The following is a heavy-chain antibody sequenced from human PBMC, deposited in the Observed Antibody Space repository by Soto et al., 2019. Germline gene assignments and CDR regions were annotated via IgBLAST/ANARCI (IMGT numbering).Heavy chain of an antibody. V-gene: IGHV4-59*01. J-gene: IGHJ4*02. CDR2: VYYTGTT. CDR1: GGSISSYF. D-gene: IGHD6-13*01. Sequence: QVQLQESGPGLLKPSETLSLTCTVSGGSISSYFYIWVRQPPVKGLEWIGSVYYTGTTAYNPSLTSRVTILVDTSKTPFSLTLRSVTAADAAVYYSARDLAAVPRAFDYWGRGTLVTVSS. CDR3: ARDLAAVPRAFDY.